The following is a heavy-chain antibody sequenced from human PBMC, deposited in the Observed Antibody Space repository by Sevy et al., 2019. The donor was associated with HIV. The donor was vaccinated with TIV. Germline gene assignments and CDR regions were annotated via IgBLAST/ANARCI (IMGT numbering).Heavy chain of an antibody. CDR2: ISYDGSNK. CDR1: GFTFSSYA. J-gene: IGHJ6*02. CDR3: ASPPPIAEAGRHYYYYGMDV. D-gene: IGHD6-13*01. Sequence: GGSLRLSCAASGFTFSSYAMHWVRQAPGKGLEWVAVISYDGSNKYYADSVKGRFTISRDNSKNTLYLQMNSLRAEDTAVYYCASPPPIAEAGRHYYYYGMDVWGQGTTVTVSS. V-gene: IGHV3-30-3*01.